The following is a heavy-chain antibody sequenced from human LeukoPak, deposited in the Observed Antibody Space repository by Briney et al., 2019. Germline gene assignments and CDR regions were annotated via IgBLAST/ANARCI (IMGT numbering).Heavy chain of an antibody. J-gene: IGHJ4*02. D-gene: IGHD1-7*01. CDR1: GGSISSYY. Sequence: PSETLSLTCTASGGSISSYYWSWIRQPPGKGLEWIGYIYYSGSTNYNPSLKSRVTISVDTSKNQFSLKLSSVTAADTAVYYCARVGSITGTTYCVYWGQGTLVTVSS. CDR3: ARVGSITGTTYCVY. CDR2: IYYSGST. V-gene: IGHV4-59*01.